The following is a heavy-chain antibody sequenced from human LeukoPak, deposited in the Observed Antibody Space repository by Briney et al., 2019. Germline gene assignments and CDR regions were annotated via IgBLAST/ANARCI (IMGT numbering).Heavy chain of an antibody. CDR2: ISSSSDYI. V-gene: IGHV3-21*01. CDR1: EFTFSSYN. Sequence: GGSLRLSCAASEFTFSSYNMNWVRQAPGKGLEWVSSISSSSDYIYYADSVKGRFTISRDNAKNSLYLQMNSLRAEDTAVYYCAELGITMIGGVWGKGTTVTISS. D-gene: IGHD3-10*02. J-gene: IGHJ6*04. CDR3: AELGITMIGGV.